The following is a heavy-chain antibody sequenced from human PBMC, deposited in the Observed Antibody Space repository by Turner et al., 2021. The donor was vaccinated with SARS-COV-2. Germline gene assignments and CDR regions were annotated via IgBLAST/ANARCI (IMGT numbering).Heavy chain of an antibody. CDR1: GYTFTSYA. D-gene: IGHD2-2*02. V-gene: IGHV1-3*01. CDR2: INAGNGKT. Sequence: QVQLVQSGAEVKKPGASVKVSCKASGYTFTSYAMHWVRQAPGQRLEWMGWINAGNGKTKYSQKFQGRFTITRDTSASTAYMELSSLRSEDTAVYYCARDVGYCSSTSCYTGSHFDYWGQGTLVTVSS. CDR3: ARDVGYCSSTSCYTGSHFDY. J-gene: IGHJ4*02.